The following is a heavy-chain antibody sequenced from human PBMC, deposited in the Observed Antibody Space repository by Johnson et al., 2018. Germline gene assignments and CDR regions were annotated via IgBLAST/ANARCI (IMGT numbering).Heavy chain of an antibody. CDR3: ASDRALVRPNYGIDV. V-gene: IGHV3-33*01. Sequence: QVQLVESGGGVVQXGRSLRLXCAASGFTFSNYGMPWVRQAPGAGLDWVAVIWYAGSNHYYADSGKGRFTISSDNSKNTLYLQMTSLSADDTAVYYCASDRALVRPNYGIDVWGQGTTVTVSS. CDR1: GFTFSNYG. CDR2: IWYAGSNH. D-gene: IGHD3-10*01. J-gene: IGHJ6*02.